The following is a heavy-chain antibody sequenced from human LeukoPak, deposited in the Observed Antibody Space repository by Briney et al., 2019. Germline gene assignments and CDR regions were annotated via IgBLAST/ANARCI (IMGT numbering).Heavy chain of an antibody. CDR3: ARGSGYGDTPFDY. D-gene: IGHD5-12*01. J-gene: IGHJ4*02. CDR1: GGSISSSSYY. CDR2: IYYSGST. Sequence: SETLSLTCTVSGGSISSSSYYWSWIRQPPGKGLEWIGYIYYSGSTNYNPSLRSRVAISVDTSKNQFSLKLSSVTAADTAVYYCARGSGYGDTPFDYWGQGTLVTVSS. V-gene: IGHV4-61*01.